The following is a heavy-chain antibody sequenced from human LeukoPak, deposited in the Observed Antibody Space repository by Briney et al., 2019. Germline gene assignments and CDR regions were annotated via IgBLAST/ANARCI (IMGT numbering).Heavy chain of an antibody. D-gene: IGHD3-22*01. CDR3: ARVSHHYYDSSGYHSYLDY. CDR2: IYPGDSDT. Sequence: HGESLKISCKGSGYSFTSYWIGWVRQMPGKGLEWMGIIYPGDSDTRYSPSFQGQVTISADKSISTAYLQWSSLKASDTAMYYCARVSHHYYDSSGYHSYLDYWGQGTLVTVSS. J-gene: IGHJ4*02. V-gene: IGHV5-51*01. CDR1: GYSFTSYW.